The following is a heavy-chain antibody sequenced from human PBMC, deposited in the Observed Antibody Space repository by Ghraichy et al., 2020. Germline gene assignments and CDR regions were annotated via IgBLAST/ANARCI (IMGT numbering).Heavy chain of an antibody. CDR2: IYSGGST. J-gene: IGHJ4*02. D-gene: IGHD6-13*01. CDR3: ARDVAPAGDFDY. V-gene: IGHV3-66*02. CDR1: GFTVSINY. Sequence: ESLNISCAASGFTVSINYMSWVRQAPGKGLEWVSVIYSGGSTYYADSVKGRFTISRDNSKNTLDLHMNSLRAEDTAVYYCARDVAPAGDFDYWGQGTLVTVSS.